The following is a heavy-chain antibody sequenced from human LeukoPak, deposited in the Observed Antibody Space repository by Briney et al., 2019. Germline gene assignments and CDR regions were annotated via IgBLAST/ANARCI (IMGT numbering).Heavy chain of an antibody. J-gene: IGHJ4*02. CDR1: GFTFSNYG. CDR2: IRSDGSTK. V-gene: IGHV3-30*02. CDR3: ARDRPYYYGSGTDPHFDY. D-gene: IGHD3-10*01. Sequence: PGGSLRLSCVASGFTFSNYGMHWVRQTPGKGLEWVAFIRSDGSTKYYADSVKGRFTISRDNSKSTLYLQMNSLRVEDTAVYYCARDRPYYYGSGTDPHFDYWGQGTLVTVSS.